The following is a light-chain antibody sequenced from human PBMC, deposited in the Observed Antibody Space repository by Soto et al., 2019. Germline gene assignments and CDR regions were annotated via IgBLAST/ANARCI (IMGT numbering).Light chain of an antibody. CDR2: WAS. CDR3: QQYYNTPFT. Sequence: DIVMTQSPDSLAVSLGERATINCKSSQSVLYRSNNKNYFAWYQQKPGQPPKLLIYWASTRESGVPDRFSGSGSGTDFTLTISSLQAEDVAVYYCQQYYNTPFTFGPGTKVDIK. J-gene: IGKJ3*01. CDR1: QSVLYRSNNKNY. V-gene: IGKV4-1*01.